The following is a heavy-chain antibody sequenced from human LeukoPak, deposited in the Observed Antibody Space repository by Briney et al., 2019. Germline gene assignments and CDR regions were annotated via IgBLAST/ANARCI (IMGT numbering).Heavy chain of an antibody. CDR2: VWYDESLK. CDR3: ATFREYCTSSSCPYFYMDV. V-gene: IGHV3-33*01. CDR1: GFTFSTYG. J-gene: IGHJ6*03. D-gene: IGHD2-2*01. Sequence: QPGGSLRLSCAASGFTFSTYGMHWVRQAPGKGLEWVTVVWYDESLKYYADSVKGRFTISRDNSKNTLFLQLNSLKAEDTAVYYCATFREYCTSSSCPYFYMDVWGTGTTVIVSS.